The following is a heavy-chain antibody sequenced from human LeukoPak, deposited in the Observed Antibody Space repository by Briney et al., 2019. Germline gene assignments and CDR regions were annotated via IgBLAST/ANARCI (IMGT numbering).Heavy chain of an antibody. CDR1: VYTLTNYY. CDR3: ARDPSGSYPYFDY. J-gene: IGHJ4*02. V-gene: IGHV1-46*01. CDR2: INPSGGST. Sequence: ASVKVSCLPSVYTLTNYYMHWVLQAPGQGVECMGIINPSGGSTSYAQKFQGRVTMTRDMSTSTVYMELSSLRSEDTAVYYCARDPSGSYPYFDYWGQGTLVTVSS. D-gene: IGHD1-26*01.